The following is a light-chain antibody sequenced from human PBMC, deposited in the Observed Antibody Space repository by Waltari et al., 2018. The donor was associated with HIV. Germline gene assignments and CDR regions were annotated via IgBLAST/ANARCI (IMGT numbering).Light chain of an antibody. V-gene: IGLV2-11*01. CDR2: DVS. Sequence: QSALTQPRSVSGSPGQSVTISCPGTSADIGRNNYVSWYQQHPGKGPKVILFDVSQRPSGVPDRFSGSKSDNTASLTISGLQVEDEADYYCCSHAGASYVFGTGTTLTVL. CDR3: CSHAGASYV. CDR1: SADIGRNNY. J-gene: IGLJ1*01.